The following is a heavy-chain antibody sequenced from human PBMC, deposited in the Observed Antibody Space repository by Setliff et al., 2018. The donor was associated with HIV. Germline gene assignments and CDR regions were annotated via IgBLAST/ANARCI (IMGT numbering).Heavy chain of an antibody. V-gene: IGHV1-18*01. CDR1: GYTFTSYG. CDR3: ARTDYGGNSGGNYFDY. Sequence: ASVKVSCKASGYTFTSYGISWVRQAPGQGLEWMGWISGYNGNTNYAQKLQGRVTMTTDTATSTAYMEVRSLRSDDTAVYYCARTDYGGNSGGNYFDYWGQGALVTVS. J-gene: IGHJ4*02. CDR2: ISGYNGNT. D-gene: IGHD4-17*01.